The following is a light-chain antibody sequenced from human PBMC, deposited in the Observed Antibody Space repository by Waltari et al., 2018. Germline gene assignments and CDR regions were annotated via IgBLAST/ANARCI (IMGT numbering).Light chain of an antibody. Sequence: DIQMTQSPSSLSASVGDRVTITCRASQSISSYLNWYQQKPGKAPKLLIYAASSLQSGVPSRFSGSGSGTDFTLTISSLQPEDFATYYCQQYFTSPSLTFGGGTKVEI. CDR2: AAS. J-gene: IGKJ4*01. V-gene: IGKV1-39*01. CDR3: QQYFTSPSLT. CDR1: QSISSY.